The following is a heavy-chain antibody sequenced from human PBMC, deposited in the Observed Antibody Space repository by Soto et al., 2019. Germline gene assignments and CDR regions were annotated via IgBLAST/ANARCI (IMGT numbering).Heavy chain of an antibody. CDR2: INPSGGST. D-gene: IGHD3-3*01. Sequence: ASVKVSCKASGYTFTSYAMHWVRQAPGQRLEWMGIINPSGGSTSYAQKFQGRVTMTRDTSTSTVYMELSSLRSEDTAVYYCARTTIFGVVIDYYYMDVWGKGTTVTVSS. CDR3: ARTTIFGVVIDYYYMDV. J-gene: IGHJ6*03. CDR1: GYTFTSYA. V-gene: IGHV1-46*03.